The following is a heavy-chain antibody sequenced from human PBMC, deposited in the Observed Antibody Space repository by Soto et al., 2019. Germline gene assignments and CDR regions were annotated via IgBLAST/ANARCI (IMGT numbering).Heavy chain of an antibody. CDR3: AREWKMSSGYGQARDWYFDL. CDR2: IIPIFGTA. V-gene: IGHV1-69*12. Sequence: QVQLVQSGAEVKKPGSSVKVSCKASGGTFSSYAISWVRQAPGQGLEWMGGIIPIFGTANYAQKFQGRVTSTADESTSTAYMELSSLRSEDTAVYYCAREWKMSSGYGQARDWYFDLWGRGTLVTVSS. J-gene: IGHJ2*01. CDR1: GGTFSSYA. D-gene: IGHD3-22*01.